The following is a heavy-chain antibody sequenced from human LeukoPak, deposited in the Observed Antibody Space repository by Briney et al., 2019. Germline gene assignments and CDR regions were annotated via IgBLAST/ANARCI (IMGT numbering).Heavy chain of an antibody. J-gene: IGHJ5*02. CDR3: ASGEPHLRT. D-gene: IGHD3-10*01. CDR1: VGSISSYF. CDR2: IYHRGST. Sequence: PSETLSLTSADSVGSISSYFWCWIRAPPGKGLGWIVYIYHRGSTNYTVSLQRRLIIALDASKNQSPVKRSSGTAAHTAVYYCASGEPHLRTWGERTLGT. V-gene: IGHV4-59*08.